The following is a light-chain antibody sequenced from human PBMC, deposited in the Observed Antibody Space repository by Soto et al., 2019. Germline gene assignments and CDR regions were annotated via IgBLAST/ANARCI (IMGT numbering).Light chain of an antibody. CDR3: QQYDSYYT. Sequence: DIQMTQSPSTLSASVGDRVTITCRASQSISSWLAWYQQKPGKAPKLLIYKASSLESGVPSRFSDSGSGTEFTLTISSLQPDDFGTYYCQQYDSYYTFGQGTKLEIK. J-gene: IGKJ2*01. CDR1: QSISSW. CDR2: KAS. V-gene: IGKV1-5*03.